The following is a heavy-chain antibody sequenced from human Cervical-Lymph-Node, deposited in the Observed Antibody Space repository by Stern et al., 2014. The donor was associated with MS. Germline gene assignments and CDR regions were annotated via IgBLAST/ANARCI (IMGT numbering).Heavy chain of an antibody. CDR1: GVSIRTHN. V-gene: IGHV4-59*11. CDR2: VYYGGSA. CDR3: ARLGHKTANPDWFDP. J-gene: IGHJ5*02. Sequence: QVQLQESGPGLVKPSETLSLSCTVSGVSIRTHNWSWIRQPPGKGLEWIGSVYYGGSANHWPSLKSRVTISLDTSNNQLLLNLTSVTAADTAVYYCARLGHKTANPDWFDPWGRGTPVTVSS. D-gene: IGHD1-1*01.